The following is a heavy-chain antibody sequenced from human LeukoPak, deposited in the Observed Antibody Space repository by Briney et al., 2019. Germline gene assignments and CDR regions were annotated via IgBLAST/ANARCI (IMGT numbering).Heavy chain of an antibody. D-gene: IGHD3-22*01. J-gene: IGHJ4*02. CDR2: ISGSGGST. CDR1: GFTFNNYA. Sequence: GGSLRLSCAASGFTFNNYAMSWVRQAPGKGLEWVAGISGSGGSTYYIDSVKGRFTISRDNSKNTLYLQMNSLRAEDTALYYCAKDRYYFDSSEESFDYWGQGTPVTVSS. CDR3: AKDRYYFDSSEESFDY. V-gene: IGHV3-23*01.